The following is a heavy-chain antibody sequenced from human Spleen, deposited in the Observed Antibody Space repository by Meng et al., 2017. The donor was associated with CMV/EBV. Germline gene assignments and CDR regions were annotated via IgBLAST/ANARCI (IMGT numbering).Heavy chain of an antibody. CDR2: ISGSDDST. CDR1: GFTFTVYA. D-gene: IGHD2-2*01. CDR3: VKDWTGRDCSNTCLGH. J-gene: IGHJ4*02. V-gene: IGHV3-23*01. Sequence: SGFTFTVYAMSWARQAPGKGLEWVSVISGSDDSTYYADSVKGRFTVSRDSPKNTLYLQLNNLRVEDTAMYYCVKDWTGRDCSNTCLGHWGQGILVTVSS.